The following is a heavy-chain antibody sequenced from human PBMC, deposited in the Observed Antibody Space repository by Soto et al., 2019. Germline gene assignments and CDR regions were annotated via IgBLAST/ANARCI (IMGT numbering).Heavy chain of an antibody. CDR3: ARGRVRDDFWSGYYDDY. V-gene: IGHV4-34*01. CDR2: VHHSGST. D-gene: IGHD3-3*01. CDR1: GGSFTGYY. Sequence: SGTLSLTCAVYGGSFTGYYWGWVRQPPGKGLEWIGEVHHSGSTNYNPSLKSRVTISVDTSMNQFFLSLSSVTAAGTAVYYCARGRVRDDFWSGYYDDYWGQGALVTVSS. J-gene: IGHJ4*02.